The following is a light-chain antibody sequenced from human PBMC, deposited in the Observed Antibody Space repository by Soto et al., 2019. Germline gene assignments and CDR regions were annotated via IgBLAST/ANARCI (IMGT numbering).Light chain of an antibody. CDR2: EVS. CDR1: GSDVGNYNY. CDR3: SSYTISSTFYV. Sequence: QSVLTQPASVSGSPGLSITISCTGTGSDVGNYNYVSWYQQHPGKAPKLVIYEVSNRPSGVSNRFSGSKSGNTASLTISGLQAEDEADYYCSSYTISSTFYVFGTGTKLTVL. J-gene: IGLJ1*01. V-gene: IGLV2-14*01.